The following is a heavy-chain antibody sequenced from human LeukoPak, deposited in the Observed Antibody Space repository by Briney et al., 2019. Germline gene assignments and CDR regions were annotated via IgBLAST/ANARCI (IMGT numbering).Heavy chain of an antibody. CDR3: ARDLGRDGYNYPYFDY. CDR1: GYTFTGYY. J-gene: IGHJ4*02. V-gene: IGHV1-2*02. CDR2: INPNSGGT. D-gene: IGHD5-12*01. Sequence: GASVKVSCKASGYTFTGYYMHWVRQAPGQGLEWMGWINPNSGGTNYAQKFQGRVTMTRDTSISTAYMELSRLRSDDTAVYYCARDLGRDGYNYPYFDYWGQGTLVTVSS.